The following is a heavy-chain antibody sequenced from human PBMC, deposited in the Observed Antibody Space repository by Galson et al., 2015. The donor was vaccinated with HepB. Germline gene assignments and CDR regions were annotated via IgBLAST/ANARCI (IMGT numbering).Heavy chain of an antibody. CDR3: AKVLSTGIAAAGSEEDWFDP. CDR1: GFTFSSYG. D-gene: IGHD6-13*01. J-gene: IGHJ5*02. Sequence: SLRLSCAASGFTFSSYGMHWVRQAPGKGLEWVAVISYDGSNKYYADSVKGRFTISRDNSKNTLYLQMNSLRAEDTAVYYCAKVLSTGIAAAGSEEDWFDPWGQGTLVTVPS. V-gene: IGHV3-30*18. CDR2: ISYDGSNK.